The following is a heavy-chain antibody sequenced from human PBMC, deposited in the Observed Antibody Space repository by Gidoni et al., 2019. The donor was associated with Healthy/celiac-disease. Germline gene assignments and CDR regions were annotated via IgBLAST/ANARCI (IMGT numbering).Heavy chain of an antibody. J-gene: IGHJ4*02. CDR2: ISYDGSNK. CDR3: AKATYGDYEATYDY. D-gene: IGHD4-17*01. Sequence: QVQLVESGGGVVQPGRSLRLSCAAAGFTFSSYGMHWVRQAPGKGLEWVAVISYDGSNKYYADSVKGRFTISRDNSKNTLYLQMNSLRAEDTAVYYCAKATYGDYEATYDYWGQGTLVTVSS. V-gene: IGHV3-30*18. CDR1: GFTFSSYG.